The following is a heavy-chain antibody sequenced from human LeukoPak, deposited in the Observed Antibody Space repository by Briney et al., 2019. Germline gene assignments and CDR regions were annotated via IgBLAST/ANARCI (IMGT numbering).Heavy chain of an antibody. CDR1: GFTFSSYS. CDR3: ARDQGAARRGLDC. J-gene: IGHJ4*02. D-gene: IGHD3-10*01. CDR2: ISSSSSYI. Sequence: GGSLRLSCAASGFTFSSYSMNWVRQAPGKGLGWVSSISSSSSYIYYADSVKGRFTISRDNAKNSLYLQMNSLRAEDTAVYYCARDQGAARRGLDCWGQGTLVTVSS. V-gene: IGHV3-21*01.